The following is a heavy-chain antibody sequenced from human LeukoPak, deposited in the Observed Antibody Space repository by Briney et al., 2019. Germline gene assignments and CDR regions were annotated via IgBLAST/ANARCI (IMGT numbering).Heavy chain of an antibody. V-gene: IGHV4-34*01. CDR2: IYYSGST. Sequence: SETLSLTCAVYGGSFSGYYWSWIRQPPGKGLEWIGSIYYSGSTYYNPSLKSRVTISVDTSKNQFSLKLSSVTAADTAVYYCARRRSYWNYDLDPWGQGALVTVSS. CDR1: GGSFSGYY. D-gene: IGHD1-7*01. CDR3: ARRRSYWNYDLDP. J-gene: IGHJ5*02.